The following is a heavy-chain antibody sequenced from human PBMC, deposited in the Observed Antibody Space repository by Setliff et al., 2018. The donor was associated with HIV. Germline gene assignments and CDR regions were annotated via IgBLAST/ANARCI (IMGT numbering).Heavy chain of an antibody. Sequence: SVKVSCKASGGTFSSYAISWVRRAPGQGPEWMGAIIPIFGTTKYAQRFQGRVTITADASTSTAYMELSSLRSDDTAVYSCARVPYRSAWFSGGHDAFDIWGQGTMVTVSS. J-gene: IGHJ3*02. V-gene: IGHV1-69*13. D-gene: IGHD6-19*01. CDR2: IIPIFGTT. CDR3: ARVPYRSAWFSGGHDAFDI. CDR1: GGTFSSYA.